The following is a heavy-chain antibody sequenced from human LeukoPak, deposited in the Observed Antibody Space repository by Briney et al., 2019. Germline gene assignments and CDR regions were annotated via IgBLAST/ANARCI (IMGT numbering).Heavy chain of an antibody. V-gene: IGHV1-2*02. J-gene: IGHJ4*02. Sequence: ASVKVSCKASGYTFTGYYMHWVRQAPGQGLEWMGWINPNSGGTNYAQKIQGRVTITADTSTDTAYMELSSLRSEDTAVYYCATMIRYSGYVHWGQGTLVTVSS. CDR1: GYTFTGYY. CDR3: ATMIRYSGYVH. CDR2: INPNSGGT. D-gene: IGHD5-12*01.